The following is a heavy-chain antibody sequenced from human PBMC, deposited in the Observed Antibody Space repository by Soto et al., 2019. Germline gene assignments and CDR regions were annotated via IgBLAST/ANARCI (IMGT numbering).Heavy chain of an antibody. J-gene: IGHJ4*02. V-gene: IGHV1-69*06. CDR1: GGTSTRYA. Sequence: QERLVQSGAEVRKPGSSVKVSCKVTGGTSTRYAINWVRQAPGQGIEWMGGIVPMFGTSKYAQNFQGRVTITADTSTNIDYMELRSLRSEDTAVYYCNRGSEYDFWSGYLWGQGTLVSVSS. CDR3: NRGSEYDFWSGYL. D-gene: IGHD3-3*01. CDR2: IVPMFGTS.